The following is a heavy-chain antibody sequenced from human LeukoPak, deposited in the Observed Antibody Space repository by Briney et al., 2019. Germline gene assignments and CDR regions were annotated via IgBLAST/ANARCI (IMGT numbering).Heavy chain of an antibody. J-gene: IGHJ4*02. D-gene: IGHD6-19*01. V-gene: IGHV1-18*01. CDR2: ISAYNGNR. Sequence: GASVKVSCKASGYTFGSYGISWVRQAPGQGLEWMGWISAYNGNRNYAQKLQGRVTMTTDTSTSTAYMELRSLRSDDTAVYYCATDKNSGWYGGDYFDYWGQGTLVTVSS. CDR1: GYTFGSYG. CDR3: ATDKNSGWYGGDYFDY.